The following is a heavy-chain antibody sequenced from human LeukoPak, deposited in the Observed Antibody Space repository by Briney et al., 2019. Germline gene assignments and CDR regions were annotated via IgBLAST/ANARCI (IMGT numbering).Heavy chain of an antibody. V-gene: IGHV4-38-2*02. Sequence: SETLSLTCAVSGSSISSGYYWGWIRQPPGKGLEWIGSIYHGGTTYYNPSLKSRVTVSVDTSKNQFSLKLSSVTAADTAVYYCARDGDFWSGYTDYWGQGTLVTVSS. J-gene: IGHJ4*02. CDR2: IYHGGTT. CDR1: GSSISSGYY. D-gene: IGHD3-3*01. CDR3: ARDGDFWSGYTDY.